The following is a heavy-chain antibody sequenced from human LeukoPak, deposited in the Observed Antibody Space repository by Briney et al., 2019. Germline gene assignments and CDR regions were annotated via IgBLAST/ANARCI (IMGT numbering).Heavy chain of an antibody. D-gene: IGHD3-3*01. J-gene: IGHJ6*02. Sequence: ASVKVSCKVSGYTLTELSMHWVRQAPGNGLEWMGGFDPEDGETIYAQKFQGRVTTTEDTSTDTAYMELSSLRSEDTAVYYCATSTIFGVDPPYYYYGMDVWGQGTTVTVSS. CDR2: FDPEDGET. V-gene: IGHV1-24*01. CDR1: GYTLTELS. CDR3: ATSTIFGVDPPYYYYGMDV.